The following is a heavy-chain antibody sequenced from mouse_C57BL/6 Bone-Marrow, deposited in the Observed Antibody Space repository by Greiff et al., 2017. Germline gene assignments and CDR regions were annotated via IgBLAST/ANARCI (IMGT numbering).Heavy chain of an antibody. CDR3: ARYWDGDY. J-gene: IGHJ2*01. CDR2: IYPRDGST. V-gene: IGHV1-85*01. Sequence: QVQLKESGPALVQPGASVKLSCKASGYTFTSYDINWVKQRPGQGLAWIGWIYPRDGSTKYTEKFKGKATLPVDTSSSTAYMELHSLTSEDSAVYFCARYWDGDYRGQGTTLTGAS. D-gene: IGHD4-1*01. CDR1: GYTFTSYD.